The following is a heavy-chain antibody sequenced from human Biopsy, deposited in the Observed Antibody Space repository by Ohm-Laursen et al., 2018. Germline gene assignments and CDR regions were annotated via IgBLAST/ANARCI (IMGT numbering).Heavy chain of an antibody. CDR1: GDSISSYY. CDR3: ARDRGYYSDRAVPGYFDL. CDR2: VYYTGST. V-gene: IGHV4-59*01. J-gene: IGHJ2*01. D-gene: IGHD3-22*01. Sequence: TLSLTWTVSGDSISSYYWSWIRQPPGKGLQWIGYVYYTGSTDYNPSLQSRVTISVDTSKNHFSLRLRSVTPADTAIYYCARDRGYYSDRAVPGYFDLWGRGTLVTVSS.